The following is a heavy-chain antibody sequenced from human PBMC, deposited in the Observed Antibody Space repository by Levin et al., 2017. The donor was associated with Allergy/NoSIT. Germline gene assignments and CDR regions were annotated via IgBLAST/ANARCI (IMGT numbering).Heavy chain of an antibody. J-gene: IGHJ3*01. CDR2: IGGSGDNT. Sequence: GESLKISCAASGFTFSNYAMSWVRQAPGKGLEWVSAIGGSGDNTYYADSVKGRFTISRDNSKNTLFLQMNSLRAEDTAVYYCAKIHDSSGYYYVGAFDFWGQGTMVSVSS. D-gene: IGHD3-22*01. CDR1: GFTFSNYA. CDR3: AKIHDSSGYYYVGAFDF. V-gene: IGHV3-23*01.